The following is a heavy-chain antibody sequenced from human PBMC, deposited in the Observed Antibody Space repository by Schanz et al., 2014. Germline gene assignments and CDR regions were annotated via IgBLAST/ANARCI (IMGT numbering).Heavy chain of an antibody. CDR2: IYSGGST. D-gene: IGHD6-13*01. CDR3: ARGYSNIWSPMAY. Sequence: VQLVESGGGLVKPGGSLRLSCAASGFTVSSNYMSWVRQAPGKGLEWVSVIYSGGSTYYADSVQGRFTISRDNSKNTLYLQMNSLRAEDTAVYYCARGYSNIWSPMAYWGQGTLVAVSS. V-gene: IGHV3-66*01. CDR1: GFTVSSNY. J-gene: IGHJ4*02.